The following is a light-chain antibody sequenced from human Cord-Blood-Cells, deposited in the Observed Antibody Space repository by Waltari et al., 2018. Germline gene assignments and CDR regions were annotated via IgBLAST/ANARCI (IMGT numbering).Light chain of an antibody. V-gene: IGKV1-27*01. CDR2: AAS. Sequence: DIQMTQSPSSLSASVGDRVTIPCRASQGISNYLAWYQQKPGKVPKLLIYAASTLQSGVPSRFSGSGSGTDFTHTISSLQPEDVATYYCQKYNSAPLTFGQGTKVEIK. J-gene: IGKJ1*01. CDR1: QGISNY. CDR3: QKYNSAPLT.